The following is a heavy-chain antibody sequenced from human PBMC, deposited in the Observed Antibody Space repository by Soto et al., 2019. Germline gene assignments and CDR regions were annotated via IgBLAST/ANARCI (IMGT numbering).Heavy chain of an antibody. Sequence: GESLKISCKGSGYSFTSYWISWVRQMPGKGLEWMGRIDPSDSYTNYSPSFQGHVTISADKSISTAYLQWSSLKASDTAMYYCAIHRSGVVVLNWFGPWGQGTLVTVSS. J-gene: IGHJ5*02. CDR1: GYSFTSYW. D-gene: IGHD2-15*01. CDR2: IDPSDSYT. V-gene: IGHV5-10-1*01. CDR3: AIHRSGVVVLNWFGP.